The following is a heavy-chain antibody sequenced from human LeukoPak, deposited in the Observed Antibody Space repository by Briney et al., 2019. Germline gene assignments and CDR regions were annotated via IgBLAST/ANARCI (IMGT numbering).Heavy chain of an antibody. V-gene: IGHV3-11*01. CDR2: ISSSGSTI. D-gene: IGHD3-10*01. J-gene: IGHJ6*03. CDR1: GFTFSDYY. Sequence: GGSLRLSCAASGFTFSDYYMTWIRQAPGKGLEWISYISSSGSTIYYAGSVKDRFTISRDNAKNSLYLQMNGLRAEDTAVYYCARAPLGMVRGVTMDVWGKGTTVTVSS. CDR3: ARAPLGMVRGVTMDV.